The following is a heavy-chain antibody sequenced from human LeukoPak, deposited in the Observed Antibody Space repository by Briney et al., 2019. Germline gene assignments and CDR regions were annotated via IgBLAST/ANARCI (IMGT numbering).Heavy chain of an antibody. D-gene: IGHD5-24*01. J-gene: IGHJ4*02. CDR2: IRSKANSYAT. Sequence: PGGSLRLSCAASGFTFSGSAMHLVRQASGKGLEWVGRIRSKANSYATAYAASVKGRFTISRDDSKNTAYLQMNSLKTEDTAVYYCTKNGRDGYNFHWGQGTLVTVSS. V-gene: IGHV3-73*01. CDR1: GFTFSGSA. CDR3: TKNGRDGYNFH.